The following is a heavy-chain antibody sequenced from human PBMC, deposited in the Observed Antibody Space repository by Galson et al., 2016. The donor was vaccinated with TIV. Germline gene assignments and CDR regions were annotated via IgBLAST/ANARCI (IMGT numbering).Heavy chain of an antibody. J-gene: IGHJ4*02. CDR3: ARGRGYCDTTSCYVDY. V-gene: IGHV3-48*03. CDR1: GFTFSSYE. Sequence: SLRLSCAASGFTFSSYEMNWVRQAPGKGLEWVSYIIDSGSSTYYADSVKGRFTISRDNAKNSVYLQMNSLRAEDTAVYYCARGRGYCDTTSCYVDYWGRGTLVAVSS. CDR2: IIDSGSST. D-gene: IGHD2-2*01.